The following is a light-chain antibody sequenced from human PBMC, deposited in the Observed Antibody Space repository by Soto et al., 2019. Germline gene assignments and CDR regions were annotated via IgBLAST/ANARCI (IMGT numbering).Light chain of an antibody. CDR1: SSDVGGYNY. CDR2: EVS. CDR3: SSYAGSNMVV. V-gene: IGLV2-8*01. Sequence: QSVLTQPPSASGSPGQSVTISCTGTSSDVGGYNYVSWYQQHPGKAPKLMIYEVSKRPSGVPDRFSGSKSGNTASLTVSGLQAEDEADYYCSSYAGSNMVVFGGAPKVTVL. J-gene: IGLJ2*01.